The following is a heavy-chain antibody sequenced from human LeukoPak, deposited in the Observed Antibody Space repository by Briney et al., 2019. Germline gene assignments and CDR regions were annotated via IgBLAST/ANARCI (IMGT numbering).Heavy chain of an antibody. Sequence: GGSLRLSCAASGFTFSSYGMHWVRQAPGKGLEWVAFIRYDGSNKYYADSVKGRFTISRDNSKNTLYLQMNSLRAEDTAVYYCARHYYDSSGYYSDYWGQGTLVTVSS. J-gene: IGHJ4*02. V-gene: IGHV3-30*02. CDR2: IRYDGSNK. D-gene: IGHD3-22*01. CDR3: ARHYYDSSGYYSDY. CDR1: GFTFSSYG.